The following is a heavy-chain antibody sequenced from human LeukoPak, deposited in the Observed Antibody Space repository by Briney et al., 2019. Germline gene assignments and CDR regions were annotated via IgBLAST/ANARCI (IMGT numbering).Heavy chain of an antibody. Sequence: GASVKVSCKASGGTFSSYAISWVRQAPGQGLEWMGRIIPILGIANYAQKLQGRVTMTTDTSTSTAYMELRSLRSDDTAVYYCARSQTVGATSPFDYWGQGTLVTVSS. CDR3: ARSQTVGATSPFDY. V-gene: IGHV1-69*04. CDR1: GGTFSSYA. CDR2: IIPILGIA. J-gene: IGHJ4*02. D-gene: IGHD1-26*01.